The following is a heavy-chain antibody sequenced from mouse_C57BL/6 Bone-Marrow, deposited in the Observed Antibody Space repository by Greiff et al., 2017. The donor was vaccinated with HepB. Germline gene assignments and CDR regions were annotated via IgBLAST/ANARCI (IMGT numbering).Heavy chain of an antibody. V-gene: IGHV5-17*01. J-gene: IGHJ4*01. CDR3: ARIYGSSYNYAMDY. D-gene: IGHD1-1*01. CDR1: GFTFSDYG. Sequence: EVQLVDSGGGLVKPGGSLKLSCAASGFTFSDYGMHWVRQAPEKGLEWVAYISSGSSTIYYADTVKGRFTISRDNAKNTLFLQMTSLRSEDTAMYYCARIYGSSYNYAMDYWGQGTSVTVSS. CDR2: ISSGSSTI.